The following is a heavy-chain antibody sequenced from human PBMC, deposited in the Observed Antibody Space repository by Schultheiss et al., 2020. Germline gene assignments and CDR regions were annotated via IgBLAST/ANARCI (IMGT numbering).Heavy chain of an antibody. CDR3: ARVGGHILSEPAAIFLLFFLSLRDIVLMVYATYYYYYYYMDV. D-gene: IGHD2-8*01. V-gene: IGHV1-46*01. CDR2: INPSGGST. J-gene: IGHJ6*03. CDR1: GYTFTSYD. Sequence: ASVKGSCKASGYTFTSYDISWVRQAPGQGLEWMGIINPSGGSTSYAQKFQGRVTMTRDTSTSTVYMELSSLRSEDTAVYYCARVGGHILSEPAAIFLLFFLSLRDIVLMVYATYYYYYYYMDVWGKGTTVTVSS.